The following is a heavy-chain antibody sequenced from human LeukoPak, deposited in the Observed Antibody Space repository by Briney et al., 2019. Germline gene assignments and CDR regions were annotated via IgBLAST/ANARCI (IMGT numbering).Heavy chain of an antibody. D-gene: IGHD2-21*02. CDR1: GDSISTSNSY. V-gene: IGHV4-39*07. CDR3: AREVVTSMGNNWFDP. Sequence: SETLSLTCTVSGDSISTSNSYWGGIRQSPGKGLEWIGRIYYSGSTYYSPSLKSRVTISVDTSKNQFSLKLSSVTAADTAVYYCAREVVTSMGNNWFDPWGQGTLVTVSS. CDR2: IYYSGST. J-gene: IGHJ5*02.